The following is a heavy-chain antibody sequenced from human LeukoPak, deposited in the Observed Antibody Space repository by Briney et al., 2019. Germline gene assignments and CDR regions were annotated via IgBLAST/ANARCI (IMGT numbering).Heavy chain of an antibody. CDR1: GFTFSSYW. D-gene: IGHD4-23*01. CDR2: INSDGSST. J-gene: IGHJ4*02. V-gene: IGHV3-74*01. Sequence: PGGSPRLSCAASGFTFSSYWMHWVRQAPGKGLVWVSRINSDGSSTSYADSVKGRFTISRDNAKNTLYLQMNSLRAEDTAVYYCARDSVVTPFDYWGQGTLVTVSS. CDR3: ARDSVVTPFDY.